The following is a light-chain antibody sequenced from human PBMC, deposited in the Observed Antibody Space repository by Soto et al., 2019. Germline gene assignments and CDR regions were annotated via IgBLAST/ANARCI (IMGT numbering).Light chain of an antibody. CDR2: ATS. V-gene: IGKV1-9*01. Sequence: DIQLTQSPSFLSASVGDSVTITCRASQDISNYLAWYLQKPGKAPKFLIYATSTFQSGVPSRFSGSGSGTEFTLTISSLQPEDFATYYCQQVNSYPLTFGGGTKVEIK. CDR3: QQVNSYPLT. CDR1: QDISNY. J-gene: IGKJ4*01.